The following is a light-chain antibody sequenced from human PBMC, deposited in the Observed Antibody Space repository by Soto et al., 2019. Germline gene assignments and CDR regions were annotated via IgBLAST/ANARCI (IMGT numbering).Light chain of an antibody. Sequence: QSALTQPASVSGSPGQSITISCTGTSSDLGDSNYVSWYQQHPGKAPKLVIYDVSNRPSGVSNRFSGSKSANTASLTIYGLQAEDEADYYCSSVRSSRTSYVFGTGTKLTVL. V-gene: IGLV2-14*03. CDR2: DVS. CDR1: SSDLGDSNY. CDR3: SSVRSSRTSYV. J-gene: IGLJ1*01.